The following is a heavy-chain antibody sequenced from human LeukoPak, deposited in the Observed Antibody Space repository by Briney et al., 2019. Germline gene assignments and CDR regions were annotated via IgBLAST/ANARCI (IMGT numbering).Heavy chain of an antibody. CDR2: IYPGDSDT. V-gene: IGHV5-51*01. D-gene: IGHD6-13*01. J-gene: IGHJ5*02. CDR1: GYSFTSYW. CDR3: ARSSVGIAAAGHGPKEYNWFDP. Sequence: GESLKISCKGSGYSFTSYWIGWVRQMPGKGLEWMGIIYPGDSDTRYSPSFQGQVTVSADKSISTAYLQWSSLKASDTAMYYCARSSVGIAAAGHGPKEYNWFDPWGQGTLVTVSS.